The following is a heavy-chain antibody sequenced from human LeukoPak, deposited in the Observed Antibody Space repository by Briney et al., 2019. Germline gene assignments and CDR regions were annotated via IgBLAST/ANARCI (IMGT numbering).Heavy chain of an antibody. D-gene: IGHD1-1*01. V-gene: IGHV3-15*01. CDR1: GFSFTNGW. Sequence: PGGSLRLPCAASGFSFTNGWMSWVRQAPGKGLEWVARIRSKTVGGTTDYAAPVKGRFTISRDDSKNKVYLQMNSLKTEDTAVYYCTTDRGTTGTTDLDYWGQGTLVTVSS. CDR3: TTDRGTTGTTDLDY. CDR2: IRSKTVGGTT. J-gene: IGHJ4*02.